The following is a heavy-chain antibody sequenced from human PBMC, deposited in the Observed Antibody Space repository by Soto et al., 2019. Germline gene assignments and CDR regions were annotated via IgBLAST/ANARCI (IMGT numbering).Heavy chain of an antibody. CDR3: ARAGLSSRYYYFDY. Sequence: QLQLQESGSGLVKPSQTLSLTCAVSGGSVTSGNYAWSWLRQPPGEGLEWIGYIYHSGNTYYNPSLRSRVTISLDRCKNQFSLMLNSVTAADTAVYYCARAGLSSRYYYFDYWGQGALVTVSS. D-gene: IGHD1-26*01. CDR1: GGSVTSGNYA. V-gene: IGHV4-30-2*01. CDR2: IYHSGNT. J-gene: IGHJ4*02.